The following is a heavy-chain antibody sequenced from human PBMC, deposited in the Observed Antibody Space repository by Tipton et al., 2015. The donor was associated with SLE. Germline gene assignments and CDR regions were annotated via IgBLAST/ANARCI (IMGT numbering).Heavy chain of an antibody. D-gene: IGHD3-10*01. CDR1: GGSISSSSYY. J-gene: IGHJ4*02. CDR2: IRSKAYGGTR. V-gene: IGHV3-49*03. Sequence: SLRLSCTVSGGSISSSSYYWGWIRQHPGKGLEWVGFIRSKAYGGTREYAASVKGRFTISRDDSKSIAYLQMNSLKTEDTAVYYCSSGLGEYYFDYWGQGTLVTVSS. CDR3: SSGLGEYYFDY.